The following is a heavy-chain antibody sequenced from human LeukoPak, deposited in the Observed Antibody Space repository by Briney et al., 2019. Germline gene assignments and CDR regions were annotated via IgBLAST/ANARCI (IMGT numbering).Heavy chain of an antibody. CDR2: IYYSGST. J-gene: IGHJ6*03. CDR3: ASVNYYYYYMDV. Sequence: SETLSLTCTVSGGSISSSSYYWGWIRQPPGKGLEWIGSIYYSGSTYYNPSLKSRVTISVDTSKNQFPLKLRSVTAADTAVYYCASVNYYYYYMDVWGKGTTVTVSS. V-gene: IGHV4-39*01. CDR1: GGSISSSSYY.